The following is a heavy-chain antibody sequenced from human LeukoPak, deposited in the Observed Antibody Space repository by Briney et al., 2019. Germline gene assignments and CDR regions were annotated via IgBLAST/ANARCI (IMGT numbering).Heavy chain of an antibody. CDR2: INHSGST. CDR1: GGSFSGYY. Sequence: SETLSLTCAVYGGSFSGYYWSWIRQPPGKGLEWIGEINHSGSTNYNPSLKSRVTISVDTSKNQFSLKLSSVTAADTAVYYCARGGGGYREWFDTWGQGTLVTVSS. D-gene: IGHD5-12*01. V-gene: IGHV4-34*01. J-gene: IGHJ5*02. CDR3: ARGGGGYREWFDT.